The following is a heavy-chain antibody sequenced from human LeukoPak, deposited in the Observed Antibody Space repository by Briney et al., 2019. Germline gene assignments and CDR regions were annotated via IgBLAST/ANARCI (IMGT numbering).Heavy chain of an antibody. CDR1: GFTFSSYA. V-gene: IGHV3-23*01. J-gene: IGHJ4*02. CDR2: MSGSGGST. CDR3: AKDQERFDGNFDY. D-gene: IGHD1-26*01. Sequence: PGGSLRLSCAASGFTFSSYAMSWVRQAPGKGLEWVSAMSGSGGSTYYADSVKGRFTISRDNSKNTLYLQMNSLRAEDTAVYYCAKDQERFDGNFDYWGQGTLVTVSS.